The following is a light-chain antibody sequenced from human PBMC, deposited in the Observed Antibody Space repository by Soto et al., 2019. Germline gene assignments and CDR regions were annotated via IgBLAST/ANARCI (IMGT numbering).Light chain of an antibody. J-gene: IGKJ5*01. CDR3: QQRSNWPSIT. CDR2: DAS. Sequence: EVVLTQSPDTLSLSPGERATLSFSASQSVSSYLAWYQQKPGQAPRLLIYDASNRATGIPARFSGSGSGTDFTLTINSLEPEDFAVYYCQQRSNWPSITFGQGTRLEIK. V-gene: IGKV3-11*01. CDR1: QSVSSY.